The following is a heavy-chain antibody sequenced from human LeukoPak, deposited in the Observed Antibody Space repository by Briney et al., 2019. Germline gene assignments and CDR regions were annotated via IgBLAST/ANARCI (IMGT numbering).Heavy chain of an antibody. J-gene: IGHJ3*02. CDR2: IKQDGSEK. CDR1: GFTLSSYW. Sequence: GGSLRLSCAASGFTLSSYWMSWVRQAPGKGLEWVANIKQDGSEKYYVDSVKGRFTISRDNAKNSLYLQMNSLRAEDTAVYYCARVGSGYYRPYDAFDIWGQGTMVTVSS. D-gene: IGHD3-22*01. V-gene: IGHV3-7*01. CDR3: ARVGSGYYRPYDAFDI.